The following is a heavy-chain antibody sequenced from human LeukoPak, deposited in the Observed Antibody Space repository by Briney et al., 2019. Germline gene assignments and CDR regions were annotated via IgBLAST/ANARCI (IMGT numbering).Heavy chain of an antibody. CDR3: AKARELAPLPIWFDY. CDR2: ISWNSGSI. D-gene: IGHD5-24*01. J-gene: IGHJ4*02. Sequence: GGSLRLSCAASGFTFDDYAMHWVRQAPGKGLEWVSGISWNSGSIGYADSVKGRFTISRDNAKNSLYLQMNSLRVEDTALYYRAKARELAPLPIWFDYWGQGTLVTVSS. V-gene: IGHV3-9*01. CDR1: GFTFDDYA.